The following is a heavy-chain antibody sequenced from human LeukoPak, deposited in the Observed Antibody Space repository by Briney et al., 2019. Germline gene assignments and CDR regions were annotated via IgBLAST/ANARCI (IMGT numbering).Heavy chain of an antibody. CDR3: ARTTEAHSWRTRYYDYYMDV. J-gene: IGHJ6*03. CDR2: IYYSGST. V-gene: IGHV4-39*07. D-gene: IGHD6-13*01. Sequence: SETLSLTCTVSGGSISSSSYYWGWIRQPPGTGLEWIGSIYYSGSTYYNPSLKSRLTISVDTSKNQFSLKLSSVTAADTAVYYCARTTEAHSWRTRYYDYYMDVWGKGTTVAVSS. CDR1: GGSISSSSYY.